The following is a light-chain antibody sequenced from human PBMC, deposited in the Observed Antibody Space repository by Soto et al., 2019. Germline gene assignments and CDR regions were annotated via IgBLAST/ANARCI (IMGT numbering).Light chain of an antibody. CDR1: SSDVGGYNY. J-gene: IGLJ1*01. CDR2: DVS. Sequence: QSALTQPRSVSGSHGQSVTISCTGTSSDVGGYNYVSWYQQHPGKAPKVMIYDVSKRPSGVPDRFSGSKSGNTASLTISGLQAEDEADYHCCSYAGSFYVFGTGTKVTVL. CDR3: CSYAGSFYV. V-gene: IGLV2-11*01.